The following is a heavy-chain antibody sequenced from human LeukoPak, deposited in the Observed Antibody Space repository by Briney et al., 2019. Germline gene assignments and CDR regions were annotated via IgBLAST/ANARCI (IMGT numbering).Heavy chain of an antibody. V-gene: IGHV4-34*01. J-gene: IGHJ5*02. CDR3: ASLGYCSSTSCRNNWFDP. CDR1: GGSFSGYY. D-gene: IGHD2-2*01. CDR2: INHSGST. Sequence: SETLSLTCAVYGGSFSGYYWSWSRQPPGKGLEWIGEINHSGSTNYYPSLTSRVSISVDTSKNQFSLKLSSVTAAGTAVYYCASLGYCSSTSCRNNWFDPWGQGTLVTVSS.